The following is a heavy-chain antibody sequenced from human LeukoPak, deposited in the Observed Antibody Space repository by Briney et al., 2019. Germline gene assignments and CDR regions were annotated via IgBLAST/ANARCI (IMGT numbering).Heavy chain of an antibody. D-gene: IGHD4-11*01. CDR2: ISGSGQTT. J-gene: IGHJ4*02. Sequence: GGSLRLSCTASGFSLSAHPMSWVRQGPGKSLEWVSVISGSGQTTYYADSVKGRFTVSKDNSKNTVYLQMSSLRADDTAVYYCAKEKDYRVFDHWGQGTLVTVSS. CDR1: GFSLSAHP. CDR3: AKEKDYRVFDH. V-gene: IGHV3-23*01.